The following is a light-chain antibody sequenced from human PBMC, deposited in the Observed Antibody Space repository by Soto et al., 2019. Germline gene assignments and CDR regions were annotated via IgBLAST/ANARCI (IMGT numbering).Light chain of an antibody. Sequence: EIVLTQSPGTLSLSPGERATLSCRASQSVSSSYLAWYQQKPGQAPRLLIYGASNRATGIPDRFSGSGSGRYFTLTIRRLEPDDFEVYYCHLYGISPLYTFVKETKLEIK. J-gene: IGKJ2*01. CDR1: QSVSSSY. CDR2: GAS. CDR3: HLYGISPLYT. V-gene: IGKV3-20*01.